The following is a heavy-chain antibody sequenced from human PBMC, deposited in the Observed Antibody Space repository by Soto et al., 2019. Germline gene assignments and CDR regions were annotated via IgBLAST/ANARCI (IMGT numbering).Heavy chain of an antibody. J-gene: IGHJ5*02. CDR3: ARMETFGSLNWFDP. Sequence: GASVKVSCKASGSNFTNNDVSWVRQATGQGLEWMGWMNPGSGDTGYAQKFQGRVTMTRDISIATAYMELSSLGSDDTAIYYCARMETFGSLNWFDPWGQGSLVTVSS. CDR1: GSNFTNND. V-gene: IGHV1-8*01. CDR2: MNPGSGDT. D-gene: IGHD3-16*01.